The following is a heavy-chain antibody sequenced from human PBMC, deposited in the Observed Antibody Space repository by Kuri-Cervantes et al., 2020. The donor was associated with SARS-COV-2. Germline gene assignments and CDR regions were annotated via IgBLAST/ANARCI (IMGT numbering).Heavy chain of an antibody. Sequence: GSLRLSCTVSGGSISGYYWGWIRQPPGKGLEWIGSIYHSGSTYYNPSLKSRVTISVDTSKNQFSLKLSSVTAADTAVYYCARLSYYYDSSGYYGGNWFDPWGQGTLVTVSS. CDR3: ARLSYYYDSSGYYGGNWFDP. J-gene: IGHJ5*02. CDR2: IYHSGST. V-gene: IGHV4-38-2*02. D-gene: IGHD3-22*01. CDR1: GGSISGYY.